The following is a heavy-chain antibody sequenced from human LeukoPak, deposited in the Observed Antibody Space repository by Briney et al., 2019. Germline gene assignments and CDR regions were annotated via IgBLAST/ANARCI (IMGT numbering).Heavy chain of an antibody. V-gene: IGHV1-18*01. CDR2: IGTYNGNT. J-gene: IGHJ4*02. CDR3: ARDRGAAGTGGAY. CDR1: GYTFTYHG. Sequence: ASVKVSCKASGYTFTYHGISWVRQAPGQGLEWMGWIGTYNGNTNNVEKFQGRLTMTTDTSTSTTYMELRNLRSEDTAVYYCARDRGAAGTGGAYWGQGSLVTVSS. D-gene: IGHD6-13*01.